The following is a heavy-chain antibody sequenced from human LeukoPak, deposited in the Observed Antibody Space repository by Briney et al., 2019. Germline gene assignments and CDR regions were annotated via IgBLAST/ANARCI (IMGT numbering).Heavy chain of an antibody. CDR3: AREYVGAGDY. V-gene: IGHV3-74*01. CDR2: INNDGSST. Sequence: GGSLRLSCAASGFTFSGYYMNWVRQAPGKGLVWVSRINNDGSSTNYADSVKGRFTISRDNAKNTLYLQMNSLRAEDTAVYYCAREYVGAGDYWGQGTLVTVSS. CDR1: GFTFSGYY. J-gene: IGHJ4*02. D-gene: IGHD3-10*01.